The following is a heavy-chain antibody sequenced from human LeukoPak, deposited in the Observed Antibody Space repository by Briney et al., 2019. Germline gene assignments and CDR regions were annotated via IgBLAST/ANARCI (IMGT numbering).Heavy chain of an antibody. Sequence: PGGSLRLSCAASGFTFSSYSMNWVRQAPGKGLEWVSSISSSSSYIYYADSVKGRFTISRDNAKNSLYLQMNSLRAEDTAVYYCARVYGYSSSWGAFDYWGQGTLVTVSS. CDR1: GFTFSSYS. J-gene: IGHJ4*02. CDR2: ISSSSSYI. CDR3: ARVYGYSSSWGAFDY. V-gene: IGHV3-21*01. D-gene: IGHD6-13*01.